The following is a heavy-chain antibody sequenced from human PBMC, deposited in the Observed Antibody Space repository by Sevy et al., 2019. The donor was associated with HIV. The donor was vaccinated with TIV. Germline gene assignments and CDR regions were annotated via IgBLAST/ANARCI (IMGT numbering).Heavy chain of an antibody. V-gene: IGHV3-23*01. CDR2: ISRSGGST. J-gene: IGHJ6*02. CDR3: AKVDVVVPVADYRSDV. Sequence: GGSLRLSCAASGFTFSNYAMSWVRQAPGKGLEWVSSISRSGGSTYYADSVKGRFTISRDNSKNTLYLQMNSLRAEETAVYYCAKVDVVVPVADYRSDVWGQGTTVTVSS. CDR1: GFTFSNYA. D-gene: IGHD2-2*01.